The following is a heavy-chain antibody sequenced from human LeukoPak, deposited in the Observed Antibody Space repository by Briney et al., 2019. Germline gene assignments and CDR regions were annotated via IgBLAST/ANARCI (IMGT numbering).Heavy chain of an antibody. D-gene: IGHD1-26*01. V-gene: IGHV4-39*01. Sequence: SDTLSLTCTVASGSFSSTIYYWGWLRQPPGMGLEWLGSPYNSGSTYYNPALKSRVTMSVDTSKNQFSLKLTSVTAADTAVYYCSMGGNYGIDYWGQGTLITVSS. CDR1: SGSFSSTIYY. CDR3: SMGGNYGIDY. CDR2: PYNSGST. J-gene: IGHJ4*02.